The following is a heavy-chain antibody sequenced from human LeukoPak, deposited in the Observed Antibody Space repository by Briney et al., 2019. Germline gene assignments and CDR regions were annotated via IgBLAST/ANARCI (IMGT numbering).Heavy chain of an antibody. Sequence: SETLSLTCTVSGGSISSGGYYWSWIRQHPGKGLEWIGYIYHSGSTYYNPSLKSRVTISVDTSKNQFSLKLSSVTAADTAVYYCARAGPAAILNWFDPWGQGTLVTVSS. J-gene: IGHJ5*02. CDR3: ARAGPAAILNWFDP. D-gene: IGHD2-2*02. CDR2: IYHSGST. CDR1: GGSISSGGYY. V-gene: IGHV4-31*03.